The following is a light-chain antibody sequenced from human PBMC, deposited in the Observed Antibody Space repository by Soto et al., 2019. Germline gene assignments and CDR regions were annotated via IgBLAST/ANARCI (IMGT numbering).Light chain of an antibody. Sequence: EIVLTQSPGTLSLSPGERATLSCRASQSVSSSYLAWYQQKPGQAPRLLIYGSSSRATGIPDRFSGSGSGTDFTLTISILEHEDFAVYYCQQYGSSPFTFGPGTKVDIK. J-gene: IGKJ3*01. V-gene: IGKV3-20*01. CDR1: QSVSSSY. CDR2: GSS. CDR3: QQYGSSPFT.